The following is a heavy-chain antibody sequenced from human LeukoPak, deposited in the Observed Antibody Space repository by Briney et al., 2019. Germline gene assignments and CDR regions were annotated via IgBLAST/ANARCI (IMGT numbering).Heavy chain of an antibody. V-gene: IGHV3-64*01. CDR1: GFTFSSYA. CDR3: ARLIVDDY. J-gene: IGHJ4*02. Sequence: GGSLRLSCAASGFTFSSYAMHWVRQAPGKGLEYVSAISSNGGSTYYANSVKGRFTISRDNSKNTLYLQMGSLRAEDMAVYYCARLIVDDYWGQGTLVTVSS. D-gene: IGHD3-22*01. CDR2: ISSNGGST.